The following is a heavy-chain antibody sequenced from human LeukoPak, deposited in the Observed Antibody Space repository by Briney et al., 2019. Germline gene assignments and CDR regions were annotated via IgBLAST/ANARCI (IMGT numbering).Heavy chain of an antibody. CDR2: INHSGST. J-gene: IGHJ4*02. D-gene: IGHD3-3*01. CDR1: GGSISSSSYY. V-gene: IGHV4-39*07. Sequence: PSETLSLTCTVSGGSISSSSYYWGWIRQPPGKGLEWIGEINHSGSTNYNPSLKSRVTISVDTSKNQFSLKLSSVTAADTAVYYCARLGTYYDFWSGYYYFDYWGQGTLVTVSS. CDR3: ARLGTYYDFWSGYYYFDY.